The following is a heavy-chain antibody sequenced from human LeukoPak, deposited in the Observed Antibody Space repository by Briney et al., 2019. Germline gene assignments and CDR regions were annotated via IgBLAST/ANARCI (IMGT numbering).Heavy chain of an antibody. V-gene: IGHV1-2*06. CDR3: ARDRSLYGGADAFDI. J-gene: IGHJ3*02. CDR1: GYTLTGYY. CDR2: INPNSGGT. Sequence: ASVKVSCKASGYTLTGYYMHWVRQAPGQGLEWMGRINPNSGGTNYAQKFQGRVTMTRDTSISTAYMELSSVTAADTAVYYCARDRSLYGGADAFDIWGQGTMVTVSS. D-gene: IGHD4-23*01.